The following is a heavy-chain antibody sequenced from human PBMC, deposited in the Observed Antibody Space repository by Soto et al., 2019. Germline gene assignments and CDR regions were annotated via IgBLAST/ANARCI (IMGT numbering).Heavy chain of an antibody. V-gene: IGHV4-34*01. D-gene: IGHD5-12*01. CDR2: INHSGST. CDR3: ARRLKWLRTFDY. J-gene: IGHJ4*02. CDR1: GGSFSGYY. Sequence: QVQLQQWGAGLLKPSETLSLTCAVYGGSFSGYYWSWIRQPPGKGLEWIGEINHSGSTNYTPSLKSRVTISVDTSKNQCSLKLSSVTAADTAVYYCARRLKWLRTFDYWGQGTLVTVSS.